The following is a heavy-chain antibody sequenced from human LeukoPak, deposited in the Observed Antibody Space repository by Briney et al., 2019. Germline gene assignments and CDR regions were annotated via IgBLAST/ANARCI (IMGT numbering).Heavy chain of an antibody. CDR3: TKELELGWFDY. V-gene: IGHV3-23*01. Sequence: GGSLRLSCAASGFTFSSYAMSLVRQAPGKGLEWVSAISGSSGSTYYADSVKGRFTISRDNSKNTLYLQMNSLRAEDTAVYYCTKELELGWFDYWGQGTLVTVSS. CDR1: GFTFSSYA. CDR2: ISGSSGST. D-gene: IGHD1-7*01. J-gene: IGHJ4*02.